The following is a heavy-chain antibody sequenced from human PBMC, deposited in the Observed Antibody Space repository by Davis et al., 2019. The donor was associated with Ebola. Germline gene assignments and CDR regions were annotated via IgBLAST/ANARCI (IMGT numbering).Heavy chain of an antibody. V-gene: IGHV3-23*01. J-gene: IGHJ6*04. CDR3: ARWDERGALYYYYYGMDV. CDR1: VITFSSYA. Sequence: GESLKISCTDSVITFSSYAMTWVRQAPGKGLEWVSAISGSGGSTYYADSVKGRFTISRHNSKNTLYLQMNSLRAEDTAVYYCARWDERGALYYYYYGMDVWGKGTTVTVSS. CDR2: ISGSGGST. D-gene: IGHD1-26*01.